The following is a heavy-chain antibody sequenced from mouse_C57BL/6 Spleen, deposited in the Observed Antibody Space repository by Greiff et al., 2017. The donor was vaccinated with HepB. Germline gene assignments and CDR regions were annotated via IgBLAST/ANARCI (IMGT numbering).Heavy chain of an antibody. CDR2: ISDGGSYT. Sequence: EVKLVESGGGLVKPGGSLKLSCAASGFTFSSYAMSWVRQTPEKRLEWVATISDGGSYTYYPDNVKGRFTISRDNAKNNLYLQMSHLKSEDTAMYYCARQTAQATGWFAYWGQGTLVTVSA. CDR1: GFTFSSYA. CDR3: ARQTAQATGWFAY. J-gene: IGHJ3*01. D-gene: IGHD3-2*02. V-gene: IGHV5-4*03.